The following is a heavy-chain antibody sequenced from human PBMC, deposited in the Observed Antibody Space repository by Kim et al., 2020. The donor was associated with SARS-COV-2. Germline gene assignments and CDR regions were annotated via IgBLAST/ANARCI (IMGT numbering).Heavy chain of an antibody. V-gene: IGHV3-30*18. J-gene: IGHJ4*02. D-gene: IGHD5-12*01. CDR3: AKGRGGGYSGYDYFDY. Sequence: GGSLRLSCAASGFTFSSYGMHWVRQAPGKGLEWVAVISYDGSNKYYADSVKGRFTISRDNSKNTLYLQMNSLRAEDTAVYYCAKGRGGGYSGYDYFDYWGQGTLVTVSS. CDR1: GFTFSSYG. CDR2: ISYDGSNK.